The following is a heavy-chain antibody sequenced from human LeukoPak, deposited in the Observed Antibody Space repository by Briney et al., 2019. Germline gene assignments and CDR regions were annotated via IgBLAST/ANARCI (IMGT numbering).Heavy chain of an antibody. CDR1: GFTFSSYS. Sequence: GGSLRLSCAASGFTFSSYSMNWVRQAPGKGLEWVSSISSSSSYIYYADSVKGRFTISRDNAKNSLYLQMNSLRAEDTAVYYCARDWAPFYDSSGYYDYWGQGTLVTVSP. D-gene: IGHD3-22*01. J-gene: IGHJ4*02. CDR3: ARDWAPFYDSSGYYDY. V-gene: IGHV3-21*01. CDR2: ISSSSSYI.